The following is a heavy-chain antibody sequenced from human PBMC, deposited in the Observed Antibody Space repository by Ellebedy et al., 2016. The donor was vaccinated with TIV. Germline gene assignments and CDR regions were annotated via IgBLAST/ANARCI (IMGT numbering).Heavy chain of an antibody. Sequence: MPSETLSLTCTVSGGSISSYYWSWIRQPPGKGLEWIGYFYYSGSTNYNPSLKSRVTISVDTSKNQFSLKLSSVTAADTAVYYCARRAGWSYYFDYWGQGTLVTVSS. J-gene: IGHJ4*02. D-gene: IGHD6-19*01. CDR1: GGSISSYY. V-gene: IGHV4-59*08. CDR3: ARRAGWSYYFDY. CDR2: FYYSGST.